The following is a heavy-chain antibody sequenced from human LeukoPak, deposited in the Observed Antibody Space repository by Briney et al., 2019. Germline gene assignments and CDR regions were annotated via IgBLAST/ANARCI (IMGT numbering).Heavy chain of an antibody. V-gene: IGHV4-59*01. CDR1: GGSISSYY. J-gene: IGHJ4*02. D-gene: IGHD6-19*01. CDR2: IHYSGGT. Sequence: PSETLSLTCTVSGGSISSYYWSWIRQPPGKGVEWIGYIHYSGGTKSNPSLKSRVTISVDTSKNQFSLKLSSVTAADTAVYHCARGILAVAGTLYHFDHWGQGTLVTVSS. CDR3: ARGILAVAGTLYHFDH.